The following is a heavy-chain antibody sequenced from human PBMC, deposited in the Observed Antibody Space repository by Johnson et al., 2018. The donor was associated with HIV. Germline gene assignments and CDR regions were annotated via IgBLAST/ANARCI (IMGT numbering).Heavy chain of an antibody. CDR3: ARACRDGYTCDAFDI. D-gene: IGHD5-24*01. J-gene: IGHJ3*02. CDR1: GFTFDDYG. V-gene: IGHV3-20*04. CDR2: INWNGGST. Sequence: VQLVESGGGVVRPGGSLRLSCAASGFTFDDYGMSWVRQAPGKGLEWVSGINWNGGSTYYADSVKGRFTISRDNSKNTLHLQMNSLRVEDTAVYYCARACRDGYTCDAFDIWGQGTMVTVSS.